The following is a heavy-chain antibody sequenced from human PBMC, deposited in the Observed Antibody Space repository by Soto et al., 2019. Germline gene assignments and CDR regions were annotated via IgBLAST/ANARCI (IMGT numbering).Heavy chain of an antibody. Sequence: QVQLEQSGAEVKKNGASVKVSYKASGYTFSGYYMHWVRQAPGQGLEWMGWTNPNSGGTNYAQKFQGRVTMTRDTSISTGYMEVNGLRPDDTAVYYCARGAGAAGTPGTVRFTFDIWGQGTMVTVSS. CDR1: GYTFSGYY. J-gene: IGHJ3*02. D-gene: IGHD6-13*01. CDR2: TNPNSGGT. CDR3: ARGAGAAGTPGTVRFTFDI. V-gene: IGHV1-2*02.